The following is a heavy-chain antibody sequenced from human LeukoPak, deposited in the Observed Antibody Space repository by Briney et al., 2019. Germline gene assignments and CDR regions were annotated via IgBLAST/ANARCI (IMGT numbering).Heavy chain of an antibody. CDR2: IYHSGST. V-gene: IGHV4-38-2*01. J-gene: IGHJ4*02. D-gene: IGHD3-22*01. CDR3: ARHLTWLLPYFDY. CDR1: GYSISSGYY. Sequence: SETLSLTCAVSGYSISSGYYWGWIRQPPGKGLEWIGSIYHSGSTYYNPSLKSRVIISVDTSKNQFSLKLSSVTAADTAVYYCARHLTWLLPYFDYWGQGTLVTVSS.